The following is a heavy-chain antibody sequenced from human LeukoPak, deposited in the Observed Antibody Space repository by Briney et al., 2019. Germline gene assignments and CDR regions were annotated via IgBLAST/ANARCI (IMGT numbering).Heavy chain of an antibody. CDR2: IYTSGST. CDR3: ARDGSRGYSSSSGYRWFDP. J-gene: IGHJ5*02. D-gene: IGHD6-13*01. CDR1: GGSISSGSYY. Sequence: SQTLSLTCTVSGGSISSGSYYWSWIRQPAGKGLEWIGRIYTSGSTNYNPSLKSRVTISVDRSKNQFSLKLSSVTAADTAVYYCARDGSRGYSSSSGYRWFDPWGQGTLVTVSS. V-gene: IGHV4-61*02.